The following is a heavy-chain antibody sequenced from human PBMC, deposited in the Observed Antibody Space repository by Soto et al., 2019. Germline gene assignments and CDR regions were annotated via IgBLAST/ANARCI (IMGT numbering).Heavy chain of an antibody. Sequence: SETLSLTCAVSGGSISSGDYSWSWIRQPPGKGLEWIGYIYHSGSTYYNPSLKSRVTISVDRSKNQFSLKVSSVTAADTAVYYCAREYRSRPDSNWFDPWGQGTLVTVSS. CDR1: GGSISSGDYS. J-gene: IGHJ5*02. CDR2: IYHSGST. CDR3: AREYRSRPDSNWFDP. V-gene: IGHV4-30-2*01. D-gene: IGHD1-26*01.